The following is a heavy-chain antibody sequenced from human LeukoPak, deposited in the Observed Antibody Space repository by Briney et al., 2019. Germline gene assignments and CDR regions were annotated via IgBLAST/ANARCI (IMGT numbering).Heavy chain of an antibody. J-gene: IGHJ4*02. Sequence: ASVKVSCKASGYTFTSYYKHWVRQAPGQGLEWMGIINPSGGSTSCAQKFQGRVTMTRDTSTSTVYMELSSLRSEDTAVYYCARGALELWLFDYWGQGTLVTVSS. D-gene: IGHD5-18*01. CDR2: INPSGGST. CDR3: ARGALELWLFDY. CDR1: GYTFTSYY. V-gene: IGHV1-46*01.